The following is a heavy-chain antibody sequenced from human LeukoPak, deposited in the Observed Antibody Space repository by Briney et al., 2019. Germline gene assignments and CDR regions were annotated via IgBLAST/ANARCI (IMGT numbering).Heavy chain of an antibody. Sequence: GGSLRLFCAASGFTFSSSWMSWVRQAPGMGLEWVANIKQDGSEKYYVDSVKGRFTISRDNAKNSLYLQMNSLRAEDTAVYYCAIGDYFDYWGQGTLVTVSS. J-gene: IGHJ4*02. D-gene: IGHD2-15*01. V-gene: IGHV3-7*01. CDR2: IKQDGSEK. CDR1: GFTFSSSW. CDR3: AIGDYFDY.